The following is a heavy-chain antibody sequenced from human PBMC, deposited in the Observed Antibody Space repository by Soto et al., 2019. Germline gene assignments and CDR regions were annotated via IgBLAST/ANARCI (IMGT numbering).Heavy chain of an antibody. CDR3: ARGMTPPGAPAWYYFDS. V-gene: IGHV4-4*07. CDR2: FSLSGTT. D-gene: IGHD2-8*02. CDR1: GASIAGSSY. J-gene: IGHJ4*02. Sequence: SETLSLTCSVSGASIAGSSYWSWIRQPAGKGLEWIGRFSLSGTTNYSPSLRSRVTMSADVSKNQFSLRLTSVTAADTALYYCARGMTPPGAPAWYYFDSWGQGTLVTSPQ.